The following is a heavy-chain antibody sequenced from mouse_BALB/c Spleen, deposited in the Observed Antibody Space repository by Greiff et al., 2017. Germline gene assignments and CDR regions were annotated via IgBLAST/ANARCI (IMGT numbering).Heavy chain of an antibody. D-gene: IGHD2-4*01. Sequence: VQLQQSGAELVRPGSSVKISCKASGYAFSSYWMNWVKQRPGQGLEWIGQIYPGDGDTNYNGKFKGKATLTADKSSSTAYMQLSSLTSEDSAVYFCARRDYGYAMDYWGQGTSVTVSA. V-gene: IGHV1-80*01. J-gene: IGHJ4*01. CDR3: ARRDYGYAMDY. CDR2: IYPGDGDT. CDR1: GYAFSSYW.